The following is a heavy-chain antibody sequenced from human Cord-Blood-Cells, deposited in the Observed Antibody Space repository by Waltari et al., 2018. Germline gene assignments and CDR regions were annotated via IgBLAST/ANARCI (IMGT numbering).Heavy chain of an antibody. Sequence: EVQLVESGGGLVQPGGSLRLSCAASGFTFSSYWMHWVRQAPGKGLVWVSRINIDGMSTGYADSVKGRFTISRDNAKNTLYLQMNSLRAEDTAVYYCARVWVDAFDIWGQGTMVTVSS. CDR2: INIDGMST. V-gene: IGHV3-74*01. CDR1: GFTFSSYW. D-gene: IGHD7-27*01. CDR3: ARVWVDAFDI. J-gene: IGHJ3*02.